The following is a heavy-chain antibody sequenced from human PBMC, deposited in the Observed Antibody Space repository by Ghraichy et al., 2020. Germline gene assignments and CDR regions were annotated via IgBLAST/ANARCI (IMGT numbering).Heavy chain of an antibody. CDR2: IYYSGST. J-gene: IGHJ4*02. CDR3: ARGNVWFGEFSLDY. CDR1: GGSISSYY. D-gene: IGHD3-10*01. V-gene: IGHV4-59*01. Sequence: SETLSLTCTVSGGSISSYYWSWIRQPPGKGLEWIGYIYYSGSTNYNPSLKSRVTISVDTSKNQFSLKLSSVTDADTAVYYCARGNVWFGEFSLDYWGQGTLVTVSS.